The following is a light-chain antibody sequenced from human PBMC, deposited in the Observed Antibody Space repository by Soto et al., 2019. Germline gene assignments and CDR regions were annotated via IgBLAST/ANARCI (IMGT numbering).Light chain of an antibody. CDR2: GAS. CDR3: QQYDSSPPT. J-gene: IGKJ1*01. CDR1: QSVNSNY. V-gene: IGKV3-20*01. Sequence: EIVLTQSPGTLSLSPGERATLSCRASQSVNSNYVAWYQRKPGQAPSLLIYGASNRATDIPYRFSASGSGTDFTLTITRLEPEDFAVYYCQQYDSSPPTFGQGTKVEIK.